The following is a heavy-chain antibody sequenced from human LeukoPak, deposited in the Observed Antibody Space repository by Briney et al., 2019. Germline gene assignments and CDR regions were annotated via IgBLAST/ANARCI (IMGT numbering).Heavy chain of an antibody. Sequence: SETLSLTCAVYGGSFSGYYWSWTRQPPGKGLEWIGEINHSGSTNYNPSLKSRVTISVDTSKNQFSLKLSSVTAADTAVYYCAREKPRGYSFYYYYMDVWGKGTTVTVSS. CDR2: INHSGST. V-gene: IGHV4-34*01. CDR1: GGSFSGYY. D-gene: IGHD5-18*01. CDR3: AREKPRGYSFYYYYMDV. J-gene: IGHJ6*03.